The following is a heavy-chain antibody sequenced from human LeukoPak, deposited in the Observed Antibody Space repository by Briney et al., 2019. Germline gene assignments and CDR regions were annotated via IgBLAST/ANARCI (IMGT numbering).Heavy chain of an antibody. CDR3: ARDRVAAAGTGDY. V-gene: IGHV3-48*04. D-gene: IGHD6-13*01. CDR2: ISSSGRTI. CDR1: GFTFSSYA. J-gene: IGHJ4*02. Sequence: GGSLRLSCAASGFTFSSYAMSWVRQAPGKGLEWVSYISSSGRTIYYADSVKGRFTISRDNAKNSLYLQMNSLRAEDTAVYYCARDRVAAAGTGDYWGQGTLVTVSS.